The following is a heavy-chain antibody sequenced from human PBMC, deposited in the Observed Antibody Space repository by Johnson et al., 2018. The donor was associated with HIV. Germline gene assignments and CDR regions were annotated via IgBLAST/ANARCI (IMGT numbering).Heavy chain of an antibody. CDR3: AKDKGGSGWYLHAFDI. J-gene: IGHJ3*02. V-gene: IGHV3-20*04. CDR1: GFTYDNYG. D-gene: IGHD6-19*01. Sequence: VQLVESGGGVVRPGGSLRLSCAASGFTYDNYGMNWVRQVPGKGLEWVSGINWNGGSTGYADSVKGRFTISRDNAKNSLYLQMNSLRAEDTALYYCAKDKGGSGWYLHAFDIWGQGTMVTVSS. CDR2: INWNGGST.